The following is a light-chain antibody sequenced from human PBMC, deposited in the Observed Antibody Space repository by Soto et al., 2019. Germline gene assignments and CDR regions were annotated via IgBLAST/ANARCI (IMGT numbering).Light chain of an antibody. J-gene: IGLJ1*01. CDR1: SSDVGSYNL. CDR2: EGS. Sequence: QSVLTQPASVSGSPGQSITISCTGTSSDVGSYNLVSWYQQHPGKAPKLMIYEGSKWPSGVPDRFSASKSGNTASLTISGLQAVFEVDYHCCEYPGSHSSGFGSASNVTV. V-gene: IGLV2-23*01. CDR3: CEYPGSHSSG.